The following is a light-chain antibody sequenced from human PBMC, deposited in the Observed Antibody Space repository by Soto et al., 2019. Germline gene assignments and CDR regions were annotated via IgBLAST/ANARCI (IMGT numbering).Light chain of an antibody. CDR3: QQRSNWPST. J-gene: IGKJ4*01. CDR2: DAS. CDR1: QSVSSY. V-gene: IGKV3-11*01. Sequence: EIVLTQSPATLSLSPGERAALSCRASQSVSSYLAWYQQKPGQAPRLLIYDASKRAPGFPARFTGSGSGTDFTLTISSLEPEDFAVYFCQQRSNWPSTFGGGTKVEI.